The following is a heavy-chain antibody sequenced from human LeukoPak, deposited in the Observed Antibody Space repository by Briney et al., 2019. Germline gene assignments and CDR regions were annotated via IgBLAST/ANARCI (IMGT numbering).Heavy chain of an antibody. CDR2: IYYSGST. CDR3: ARDYGGNRGDY. J-gene: IGHJ4*02. V-gene: IGHV4-39*07. CDR1: GGSISSSSYY. D-gene: IGHD4-23*01. Sequence: PSETLSLTCTVSGGSISSSSYYWGWIRQPPGKGLEWIGSIYYSGSTYYNPSLKSRVTISVDTSKNQFSLKLSSVTAADTAVYYCARDYGGNRGDYWGQGTLVTVSS.